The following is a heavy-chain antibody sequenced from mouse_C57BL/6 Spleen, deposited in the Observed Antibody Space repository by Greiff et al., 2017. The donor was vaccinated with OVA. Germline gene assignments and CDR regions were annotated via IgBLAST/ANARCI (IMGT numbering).Heavy chain of an antibody. CDR1: GYSITSGYY. J-gene: IGHJ2*01. CDR2: ISYDGSN. D-gene: IGHD3-3*01. V-gene: IGHV3-6*01. CDR3: ARVDWAGGY. Sequence: ESGPGLVKPSQSLSLTCSVTGYSITSGYYWNWIRQFPGNKLEWMGYISYDGSNNYNPSLKNRISITRDTSKNQFFLKLNSVTTEDTATYYCARVDWAGGYWGQGTTLTVSS.